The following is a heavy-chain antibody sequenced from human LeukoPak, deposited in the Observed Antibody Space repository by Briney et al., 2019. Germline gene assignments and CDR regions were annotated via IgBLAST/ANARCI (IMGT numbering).Heavy chain of an antibody. CDR1: GFTFSSYA. V-gene: IGHV3-23*01. CDR2: ISGSGGST. CDR3: ARQQTTVVKSPSLDY. Sequence: PGGSLRLSCAASGFTFSSYAMSWVRQAPGKGLEWVSAISGSGGSTYYADSVKGRFTISRDNSKNTLYLQMNSLRAEDTAVYYCARQQTTVVKSPSLDYWGQGTLVTVSS. D-gene: IGHD4-23*01. J-gene: IGHJ4*02.